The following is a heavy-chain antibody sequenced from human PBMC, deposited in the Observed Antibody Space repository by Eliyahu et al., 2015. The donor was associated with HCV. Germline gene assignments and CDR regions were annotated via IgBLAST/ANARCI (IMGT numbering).Heavy chain of an antibody. CDR2: ISXTSSLI. Sequence: EVQLVESGGGLARPGGSLRLSXHAPGFNITTYAMNWLRQAPGKGLQWVSXISXTSSLIFYIDAVKGRFTISRDDAKNSLYLQMNSLRVEDTAIYYCARQAGGWFDPWGQGTLVTVSS. CDR3: ARQAGGWFDP. CDR1: GFNITTYA. J-gene: IGHJ5*02. V-gene: IGHV3-21*02. D-gene: IGHD3-10*01.